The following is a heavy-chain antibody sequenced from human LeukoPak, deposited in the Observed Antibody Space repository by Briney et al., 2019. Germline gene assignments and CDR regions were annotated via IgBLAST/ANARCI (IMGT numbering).Heavy chain of an antibody. CDR2: ISGSGGHT. CDR3: AKGGAATMRDGYNYYYYYMEV. D-gene: IGHD5-24*01. Sequence: GGSLRLSCAASGFTFSSHAMSWVRQAPGKGLEWVSLISGSGGHTYYGDSVKGRFTISRDNSTKRLYLQMNSLRPEDTAVYYCAKGGAATMRDGYNYYYYYMEVWGRGTTVTVSS. V-gene: IGHV3-23*01. J-gene: IGHJ6*03. CDR1: GFTFSSHA.